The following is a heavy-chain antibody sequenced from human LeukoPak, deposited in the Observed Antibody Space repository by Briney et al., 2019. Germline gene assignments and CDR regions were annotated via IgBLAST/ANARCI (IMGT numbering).Heavy chain of an antibody. Sequence: SSETLSLTCTVSGGSISSYYWSWIRQPPGKGLEWIGYIYYSGSTNYNPSLKSRVTISVDTSKNQFSLKLNSVTAADTAVYYCARHRRQQLEYNWFDPWGQGTLVTVSS. J-gene: IGHJ5*02. CDR2: IYYSGST. V-gene: IGHV4-59*08. D-gene: IGHD6-13*01. CDR3: ARHRRQQLEYNWFDP. CDR1: GGSISSYY.